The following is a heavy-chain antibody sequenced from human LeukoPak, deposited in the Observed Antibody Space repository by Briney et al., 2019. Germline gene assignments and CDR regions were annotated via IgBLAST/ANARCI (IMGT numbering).Heavy chain of an antibody. V-gene: IGHV3-23*01. CDR1: GFTFSSYG. J-gene: IGHJ6*03. CDR3: AKNGDRGAYCTGGTCYPYFYYYMDV. CDR2: VSGSGGST. Sequence: GGSLRLSCAASGFTFSSYGMSWVRQAPGKGLEWVSAVSGSGGSTYYADSVKGRFTISRDNSKNTLYLQMNSLRAEDTAIYYCAKNGDRGAYCTGGTCYPYFYYYMDVWGKGTTVTI. D-gene: IGHD2-15*01.